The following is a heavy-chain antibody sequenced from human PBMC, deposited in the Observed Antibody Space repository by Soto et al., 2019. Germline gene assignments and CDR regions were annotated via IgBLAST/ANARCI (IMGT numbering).Heavy chain of an antibody. CDR1: GGSIRSSSYY. Sequence: QMQLQESGPGLVKPSETLSLTCTVSGGSIRSSSYYWGWIRQLPGQGLEWLGTIYSLGNTYYNPSLKSRVTISVDKSKSQLCLKLSSVTAPDTAVYYCARQIYDISGYYYAYWGQGTLVTVSS. D-gene: IGHD3-22*01. V-gene: IGHV4-39*01. CDR2: IYSLGNT. CDR3: ARQIYDISGYYYAY. J-gene: IGHJ4*02.